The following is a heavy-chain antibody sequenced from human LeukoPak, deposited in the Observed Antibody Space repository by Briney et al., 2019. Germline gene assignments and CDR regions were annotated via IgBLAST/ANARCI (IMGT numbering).Heavy chain of an antibody. CDR3: ARVRAAPAA. CDR2: INHSGST. V-gene: IGHV4-34*01. D-gene: IGHD6-6*01. J-gene: IGHJ5*02. Sequence: PSETLSLTCAVYGGSFSGYYWSWIRQPPGRGREWMGEINHSGSTKYNPSPKSRVTISVDTSKTQSSLTLSSVTAAHTAVYYCARVRAAPAAWGQGTLVTVSS. CDR1: GGSFSGYY.